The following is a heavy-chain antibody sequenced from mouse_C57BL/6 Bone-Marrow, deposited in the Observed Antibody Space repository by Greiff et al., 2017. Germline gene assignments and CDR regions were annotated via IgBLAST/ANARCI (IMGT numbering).Heavy chain of an antibody. J-gene: IGHJ3*01. CDR1: GYTFTSYW. Sequence: QVQLQQPGAELVKPGASVTLSCKASGYTFTSYWMHWVKQRPGQGLEWIGMIHPNSGSTNYNEKFKSKATLTVDKSSSTAYMQLSSLTSEDSAVYYGARKDIYYDYDGAWFAYWGQGTLVTVSA. V-gene: IGHV1-64*01. CDR2: IHPNSGST. D-gene: IGHD2-4*01. CDR3: ARKDIYYDYDGAWFAY.